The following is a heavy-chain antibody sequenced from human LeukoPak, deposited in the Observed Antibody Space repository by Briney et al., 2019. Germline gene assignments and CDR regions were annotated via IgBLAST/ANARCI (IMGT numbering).Heavy chain of an antibody. V-gene: IGHV6-1*01. CDR1: GDSVSSNSAS. CDR3: SRGSAADI. CDR2: TYYRSKWFY. Sequence: SQTLSLTCDISGDSVSSNSASWNWIRQSPSRGLEWLGRTYYRSKWFYDYAVSVKSRITINPDTSKNQISLQLISVTPEDTAVYYCSRGSAADIWGQGTMVTVSS. D-gene: IGHD6-25*01. J-gene: IGHJ3*02.